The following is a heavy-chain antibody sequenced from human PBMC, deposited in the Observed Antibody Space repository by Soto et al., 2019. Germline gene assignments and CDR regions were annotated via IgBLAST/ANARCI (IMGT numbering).Heavy chain of an antibody. V-gene: IGHV3-30*18. CDR3: AKPHTHDYSNFDY. CDR1: GFTFSNYG. J-gene: IGHJ4*02. Sequence: QVQLVESGGGVVQPGRSLRLSYAASGFTFSNYGMHWVRQAPGKGLEWVAVISYDGSNQYYADSVKGRFTISRDNSKNTLYLQMNRLRAEDTAVYYCAKPHTHDYSNFDYWGQGTRVSVSS. D-gene: IGHD4-4*01. CDR2: ISYDGSNQ.